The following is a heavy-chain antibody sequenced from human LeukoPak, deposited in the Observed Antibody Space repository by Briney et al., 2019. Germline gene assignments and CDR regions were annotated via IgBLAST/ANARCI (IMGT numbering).Heavy chain of an antibody. J-gene: IGHJ3*02. CDR3: ARALVYNYYDRGDGAFDI. D-gene: IGHD3-22*01. V-gene: IGHV4-61*02. CDR1: GGSISSGSCY. Sequence: SETLSLTCTVSGGSISSGSCYWSWIRQPAGKGLEWIGRIYTSGSTNYNPSLKSRVTISVDTSKNQFSLKLSSVTAADTAVYYCARALVYNYYDRGDGAFDIWGQGTMVTVSS. CDR2: IYTSGST.